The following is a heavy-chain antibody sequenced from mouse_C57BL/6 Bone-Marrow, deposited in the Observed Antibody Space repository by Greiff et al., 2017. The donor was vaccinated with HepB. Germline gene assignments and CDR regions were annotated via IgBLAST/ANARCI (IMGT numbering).Heavy chain of an antibody. Sequence: QVQLQQSDAELVKPGASVKISCKVSGYTFTDHTIHWMKQRPEQGLEWIGYIYPRDGSTKYNEKFKGKATFTADKSSSTAYMKLNSLTSEDSAVYFFASGDYDYDEGGGDFDYWGQGTTLTVSS. CDR2: IYPRDGST. CDR1: GYTFTDHT. V-gene: IGHV1-78*01. CDR3: ASGDYDYDEGGGDFDY. J-gene: IGHJ2*01. D-gene: IGHD2-4*01.